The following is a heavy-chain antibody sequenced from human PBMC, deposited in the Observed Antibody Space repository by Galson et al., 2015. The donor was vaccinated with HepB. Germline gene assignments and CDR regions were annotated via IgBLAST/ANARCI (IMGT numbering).Heavy chain of an antibody. V-gene: IGHV1-2*02. CDR3: VRSSLYNWNGYDAFDI. Sequence: SVKFSCKASGYTFSHYYIHWVRQAPAQGLVWMGWVNPNGGGTDDAQQFQGRVSLTVDTSISTAYMELTDMKSDDTAVYYWVRSSLYNWNGYDAFDIWGQGTLVTVSS. J-gene: IGHJ3*02. CDR2: VNPNGGGT. D-gene: IGHD1-1*01. CDR1: GYTFSHYY.